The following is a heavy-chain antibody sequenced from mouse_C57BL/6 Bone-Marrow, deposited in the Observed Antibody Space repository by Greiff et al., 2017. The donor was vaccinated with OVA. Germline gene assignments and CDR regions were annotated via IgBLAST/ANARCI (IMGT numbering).Heavy chain of an antibody. V-gene: IGHV1-81*01. D-gene: IGHD1-1*01. J-gene: IGHJ4*01. CDR2: IYPRSGNT. CDR3: ARRYYYGSNYAMDY. Sequence: VKVVESGAELARPGASVKLSCKASGYTFTSYGISWVKQRTGQGLEWIGEIYPRSGNTYYNEKFKGKATLTADKSSSTAYMELRSLTSEDSAVYFCARRYYYGSNYAMDYWGQGTSVTVSS. CDR1: GYTFTSYG.